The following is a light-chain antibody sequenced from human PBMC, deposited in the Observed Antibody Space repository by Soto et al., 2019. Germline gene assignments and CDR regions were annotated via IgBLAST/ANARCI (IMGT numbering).Light chain of an antibody. Sequence: EIVLTQSPATLSLSPGERATLSCRASQSVGSYLAWYQQKPGQVPRLLIYDAAYRATGIPARFSGSGSGTDFTLTVSSLEPEDFAVYYCQQRNNLPRFTFGPGTKVDIK. V-gene: IGKV3-11*01. J-gene: IGKJ3*01. CDR1: QSVGSY. CDR2: DAA. CDR3: QQRNNLPRFT.